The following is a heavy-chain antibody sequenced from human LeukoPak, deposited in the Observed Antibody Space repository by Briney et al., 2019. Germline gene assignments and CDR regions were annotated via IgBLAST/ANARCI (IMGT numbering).Heavy chain of an antibody. Sequence: GRSLRLSCAASGFTFSSYAMHWVRQAPGKGPEWVAVISYDGSNKYYADSVKGRFTISRDNSKNTLYLQMNSLRAEDTAVYYCARDGGYWGQGTLVTVSS. CDR3: ARDGGY. V-gene: IGHV3-30*04. J-gene: IGHJ4*02. CDR2: ISYDGSNK. CDR1: GFTFSSYA.